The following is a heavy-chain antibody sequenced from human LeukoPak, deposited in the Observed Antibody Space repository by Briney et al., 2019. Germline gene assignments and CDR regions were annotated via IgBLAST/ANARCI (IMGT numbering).Heavy chain of an antibody. CDR3: ARCFRHYYDSSGHYDY. D-gene: IGHD3-22*01. CDR1: GGSISSGGYY. Sequence: PSQTLSLTCTVSGGSISSGGYYWSWIRQHPGKGLEWIGYIYYSGSTYYNPSLKSRVTISVDTSKNQFSLKLSSVTAADTAVYYCARCFRHYYDSSGHYDYWGQGTLVTVSS. V-gene: IGHV4-31*03. CDR2: IYYSGST. J-gene: IGHJ4*02.